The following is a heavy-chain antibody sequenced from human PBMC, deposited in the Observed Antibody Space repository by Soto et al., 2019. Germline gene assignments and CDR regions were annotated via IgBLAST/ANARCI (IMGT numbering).Heavy chain of an antibody. CDR3: ARNYVMDV. Sequence: PGGSLRLSCAASGFTFSSYAMHWVRQAPGKVLEWVAVISYDGSNKYYADSVKGRFTISRDNSKNTLYLQMNSLRAEDTAVYYCARNYVMDVWGQGTTVTVSS. CDR2: ISYDGSNK. CDR1: GFTFSSYA. J-gene: IGHJ6*02. V-gene: IGHV3-30-3*01.